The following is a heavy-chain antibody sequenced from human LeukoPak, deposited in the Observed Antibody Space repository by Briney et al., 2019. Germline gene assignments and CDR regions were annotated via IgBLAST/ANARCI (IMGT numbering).Heavy chain of an antibody. CDR3: MRDYMGWFDP. V-gene: IGHV3-30-3*01. CDR2: ISLDGSTE. D-gene: IGHD3-10*01. Sequence: GRSLRLSCVASGFSLSNFQMYWVRQAPGKGLEWVSIISLDGSTEFYADSVKGRFTISRDTASNTMHLEMNNLRIEDTAVYYCMRDYMGWFDPWGQGSLVTVSS. CDR1: GFSLSNFQ. J-gene: IGHJ5*02.